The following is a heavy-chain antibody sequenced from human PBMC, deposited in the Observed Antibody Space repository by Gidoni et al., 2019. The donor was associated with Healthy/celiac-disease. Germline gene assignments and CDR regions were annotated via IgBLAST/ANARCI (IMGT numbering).Heavy chain of an antibody. Sequence: EVQLVESGGGLVQPGGSLRLSCAASGFTFSSYSMHWVRQAPGKGLEWVSYISSSSSTIYDADSVKGRFTISRDNAKNSLYLQMNSLRDEDTAVYYCAREIGAIFGVVIHYYYGMDVWGQGTTVTVSS. CDR1: GFTFSSYS. D-gene: IGHD3-3*01. CDR3: AREIGAIFGVVIHYYYGMDV. J-gene: IGHJ6*02. CDR2: ISSSSSTI. V-gene: IGHV3-48*02.